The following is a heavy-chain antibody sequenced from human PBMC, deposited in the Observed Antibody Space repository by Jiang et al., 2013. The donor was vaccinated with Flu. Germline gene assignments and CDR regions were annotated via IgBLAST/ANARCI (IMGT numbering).Heavy chain of an antibody. CDR3: ARGGGYCSGGSCYNDY. D-gene: IGHD2-15*01. V-gene: IGHV4-34*01. CDR2: INHSGSS. J-gene: IGHJ4*02. Sequence: LLKPSETLSLTCAVYGGSFSGYYWSWIRQPPGKGLEWIGEINHSGSSNYNPSLKSRVTISIDTSKNQFSLKLNSVTAADTAVYFCARGGGYCSGGSCYNDYWGQGTLVTVSS. CDR1: GGSFSGYY.